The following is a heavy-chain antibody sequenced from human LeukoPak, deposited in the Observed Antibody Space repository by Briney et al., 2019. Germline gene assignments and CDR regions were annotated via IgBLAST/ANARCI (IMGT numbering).Heavy chain of an antibody. CDR3: AIMHDYYDGSGYWVQ. J-gene: IGHJ4*02. Sequence: GGSLRLSCAASGFTFSSYGMSWVRQAPGKGLEWVSFITTSGATTSYADSVKGRFTISRDNPRNTLYMQMNSLRDEDTALYYCAIMHDYYDGSGYWVQWGQGTLVTVSS. D-gene: IGHD3-22*01. V-gene: IGHV3-23*01. CDR1: GFTFSSYG. CDR2: ITTSGATT.